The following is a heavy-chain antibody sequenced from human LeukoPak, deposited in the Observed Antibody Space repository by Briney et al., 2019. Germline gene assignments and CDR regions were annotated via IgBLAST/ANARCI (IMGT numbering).Heavy chain of an antibody. Sequence: GGSLRLSCVASGFTFINYSMNWVRQAPGKGLEWVSSISGSGTYIYYADSLKGRFTISRDNAKNSLYLQMNSLRAEDTAVYYCARDPYYAFWSEYGTEAFDIWGQGTMVTVSS. V-gene: IGHV3-21*01. CDR1: GFTFINYS. J-gene: IGHJ3*02. D-gene: IGHD3-3*01. CDR3: ARDPYYAFWSEYGTEAFDI. CDR2: ISGSGTYI.